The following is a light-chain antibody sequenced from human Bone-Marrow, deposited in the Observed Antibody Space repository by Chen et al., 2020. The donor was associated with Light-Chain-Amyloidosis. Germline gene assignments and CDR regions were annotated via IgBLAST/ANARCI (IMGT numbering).Light chain of an antibody. V-gene: IGLV6-57*01. J-gene: IGLJ3*02. Sequence: NFMLTQPHSVSESPGKTVIISCTRSSGSIATNYVQWYQQRPGSSPTPVIYEDDQRPSGVPDRFSGSIDRASNSASLTRSGLKTEDEADYYCQSYQGSSQGVFGGGTKLTVL. CDR1: SGSIATNY. CDR2: EDD. CDR3: QSYQGSSQGV.